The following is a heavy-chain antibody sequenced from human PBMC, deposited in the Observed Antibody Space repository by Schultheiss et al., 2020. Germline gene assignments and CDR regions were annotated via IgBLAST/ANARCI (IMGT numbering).Heavy chain of an antibody. V-gene: IGHV4-4*07. Sequence: SETLSLTCSVSGASISGYYWGWIRQPAGKGLEWIGRIYTSGSTNYNPSLKSRVTMSVDTSKNQFSLKLSSVTAADTAVYYCAKQRGDGAYYPFDYWGQGALVTVSS. CDR3: AKQRGDGAYYPFDY. CDR2: IYTSGST. J-gene: IGHJ4*02. CDR1: GASISGYY. D-gene: IGHD1-26*01.